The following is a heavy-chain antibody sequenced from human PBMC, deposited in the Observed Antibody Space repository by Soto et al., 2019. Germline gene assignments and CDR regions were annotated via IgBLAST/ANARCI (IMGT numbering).Heavy chain of an antibody. D-gene: IGHD3-10*01. CDR3: ARVWGGAFDI. Sequence: SETLSLTCTVSGVSVNSGNYYWSWIRQTPGKGLEWIGYIYYSGSTNYNPSLKSRVTISVDTSKNQFSLKLSSVTAADTAVYYCARVWGGAFDIWGQGTMVTVSS. CDR1: GVSVNSGNYY. V-gene: IGHV4-61*01. J-gene: IGHJ3*02. CDR2: IYYSGST.